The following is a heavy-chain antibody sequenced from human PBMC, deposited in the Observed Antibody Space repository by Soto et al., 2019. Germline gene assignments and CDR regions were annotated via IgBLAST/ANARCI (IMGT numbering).Heavy chain of an antibody. CDR2: FDPEDSET. Sequence: ASVKVSCKVSGHSLSELSMHWVRQAPGKGLEWIGGFDPEDSETIYAQKFEGRVTMTEDTSPDTAYMELSSLRSEDTAVYYCATEGRRDFFAMDVWGQGTTVTVSS. V-gene: IGHV1-24*01. D-gene: IGHD3-10*01. CDR1: GHSLSELS. J-gene: IGHJ6*02. CDR3: ATEGRRDFFAMDV.